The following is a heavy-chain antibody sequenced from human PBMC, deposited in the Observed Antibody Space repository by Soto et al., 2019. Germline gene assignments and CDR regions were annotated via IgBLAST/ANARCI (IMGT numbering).Heavy chain of an antibody. CDR1: GFTFSRYA. CDR2: IGDRGTTT. CDR3: AKDRLGDYYYYGMDV. Sequence: EVQLLQSGGGLVQPGGSLRLSCVGSGFTFSRYAMIWVRQTPGKGLEWVSGIGDRGTTTYYADSVKGRFTISRDNSGNTLLPEMNRLRAEDTAVYYCAKDRLGDYYYYGMDVWGQGTTVTVS. V-gene: IGHV3-23*01. J-gene: IGHJ6*02. D-gene: IGHD4-17*01.